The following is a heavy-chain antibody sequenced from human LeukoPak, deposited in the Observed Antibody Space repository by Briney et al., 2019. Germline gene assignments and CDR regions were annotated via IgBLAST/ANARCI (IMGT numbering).Heavy chain of an antibody. J-gene: IGHJ5*02. CDR2: IYYSGST. CDR1: GGSISSSSYY. V-gene: IGHV4-39*07. Sequence: SETLSLTCTVSGGSISSSSYYWGWIRQPPGKGLEWIGSIYYSGSTYYNPSLKSRVTISVDTSKNQFSLKLSSVTAADTAVYYCARGLITNPYSSSWYVPWFDPWGQGTLVTVSS. D-gene: IGHD6-13*01. CDR3: ARGLITNPYSSSWYVPWFDP.